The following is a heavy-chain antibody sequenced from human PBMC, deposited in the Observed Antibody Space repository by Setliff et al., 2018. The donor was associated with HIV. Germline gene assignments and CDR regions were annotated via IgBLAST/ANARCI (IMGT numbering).Heavy chain of an antibody. Sequence: TSETLSLTCTVSGGSINTYYWSWIRQPAGKGLEWIGRIYTSGSTKYNPSLKSRVTMSIDTSKNQFSLKLSSVTAADTAVYYCARDPPGHGDSNDYWGQGTLVTVSS. D-gene: IGHD4-17*01. CDR1: GGSINTYY. J-gene: IGHJ4*02. CDR3: ARDPPGHGDSNDY. V-gene: IGHV4-4*07. CDR2: IYTSGST.